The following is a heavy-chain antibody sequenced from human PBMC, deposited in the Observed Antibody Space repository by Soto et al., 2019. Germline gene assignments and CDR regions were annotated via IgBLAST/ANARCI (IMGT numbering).Heavy chain of an antibody. CDR2: IIPIFGTA. V-gene: IGHV1-69*06. D-gene: IGHD6-19*01. CDR1: GGTFSSYA. Sequence: SVKVSCKASGGTFSSYAISWVRQAPGQGLEWMGGIIPIFGTANYAQKSQGRVTITADKSTSTAYMELSSLRSEDTAVYYCARVKWLARSRYFDYWGQGTLVTVSS. CDR3: ARVKWLARSRYFDY. J-gene: IGHJ4*02.